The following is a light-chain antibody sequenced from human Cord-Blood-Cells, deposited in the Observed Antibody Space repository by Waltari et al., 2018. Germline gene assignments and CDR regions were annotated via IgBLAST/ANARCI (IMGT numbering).Light chain of an antibody. V-gene: IGLV3-19*01. J-gene: IGLJ1*01. Sequence: SSELTQDPAVSVALGQTVRITCQGDSLRSYYASWYQPKPGQAPVLVIYGKNNRPTGIPGRCSGYSSGNTASLTITGAQAEDEADYYCNSRDSSGNHYVFGTGTKVTVL. CDR1: SLRSYY. CDR2: GKN. CDR3: NSRDSSGNHYV.